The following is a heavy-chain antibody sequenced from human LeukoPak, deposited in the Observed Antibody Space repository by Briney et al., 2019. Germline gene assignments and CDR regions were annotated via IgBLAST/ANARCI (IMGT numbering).Heavy chain of an antibody. Sequence: PGGSLRLSCAASGFTFSSYGMHWVRQAPGKGLEWVSSISSSSSYIYYADSVKGRFTISRDNAKNSLYLQMNSLRAEDTAVYYCARDQYSGSYSALYGMDVWGQGTTVTVSS. CDR1: GFTFSSYG. CDR3: ARDQYSGSYSALYGMDV. D-gene: IGHD1-26*01. J-gene: IGHJ6*02. CDR2: ISSSSSYI. V-gene: IGHV3-21*01.